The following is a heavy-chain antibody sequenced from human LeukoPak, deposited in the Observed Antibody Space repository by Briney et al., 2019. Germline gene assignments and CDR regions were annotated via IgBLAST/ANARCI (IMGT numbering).Heavy chain of an antibody. CDR1: GGSISSGGYS. CDR2: IYHSGST. J-gene: IGHJ3*02. D-gene: IGHD2-2*01. V-gene: IGHV4-30-2*01. CDR3: ASGRHQDSRDQVAFDI. Sequence: PSQTLSLTCAVSGGSISSGGYSWSWIRQPPGKGLEWIGNIYHSGSTYYNPSLKSRVTISVDRSKNQFSLKLSSVTAADTAVYYCASGRHQDSRDQVAFDIWGQGTMVTVSS.